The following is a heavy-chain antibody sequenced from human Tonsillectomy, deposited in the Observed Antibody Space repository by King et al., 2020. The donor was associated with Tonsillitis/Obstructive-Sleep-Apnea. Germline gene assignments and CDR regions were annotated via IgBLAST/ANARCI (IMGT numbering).Heavy chain of an antibody. J-gene: IGHJ6*02. CDR1: GFTFSTYG. CDR3: AKDVGYYGSGHYGMDV. CDR2: ISYDGSDK. D-gene: IGHD3-10*01. V-gene: IGHV3-30*18. Sequence: VQLVESGGGVVQPGRSLRLSCAASGFTFSTYGMHWVRQAPGKGLEWVAVISYDGSDKYYADSVKGRFTISRDNSKNTLLLQMNSLRAEDTAVYSCAKDVGYYGSGHYGMDVWGQGTTVTVSS.